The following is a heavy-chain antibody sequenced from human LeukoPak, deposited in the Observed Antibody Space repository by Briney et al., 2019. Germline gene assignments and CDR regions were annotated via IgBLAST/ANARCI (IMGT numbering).Heavy chain of an antibody. V-gene: IGHV3-73*01. CDR3: TRHLPGLNQYYFYMDV. Sequence: GGSLKLSCAASGFTLGDSAVHWVRQASGKGLEWIGRIRSKAGNYATAYVASVEGRFTLSRDDSKNTAYLQMNNLKTEDTALYYCTRHLPGLNQYYFYMDVWGKGTTVTVSS. CDR2: IRSKAGNYAT. CDR1: GFTLGDSA. J-gene: IGHJ6*03. D-gene: IGHD6-19*01.